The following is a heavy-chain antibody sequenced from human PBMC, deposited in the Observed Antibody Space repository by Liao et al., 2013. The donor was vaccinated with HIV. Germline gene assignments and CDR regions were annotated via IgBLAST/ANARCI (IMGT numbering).Heavy chain of an antibody. CDR3: ARLWLFPRYFDY. Sequence: QLQLQESGPGLVKPSETLSLTCTVSGDSISSSGYNWGWIRQPPGKGLEWIASISYSGNSDYSPSLKSRVTISVDTSKNQISLRLSSLTAADTAVYFCARLWLFPRYFDYWGQGTLVTVSS. V-gene: IGHV4-39*07. CDR1: GDSISSSGYN. J-gene: IGHJ4*02. D-gene: IGHD3-22*01. CDR2: ISYSGNS.